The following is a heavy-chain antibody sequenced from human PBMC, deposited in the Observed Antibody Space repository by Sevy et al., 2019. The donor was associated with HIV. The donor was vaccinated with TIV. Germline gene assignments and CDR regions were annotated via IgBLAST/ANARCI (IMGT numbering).Heavy chain of an antibody. CDR2: ISSSSSYI. D-gene: IGHD3-22*01. CDR3: ARAIDSYDAFDI. V-gene: IGHV3-21*01. Sequence: GGSLRLSCAASGFTFSSYSMNWVRQAPGKGLEWVSSISSSSSYIYYADSVKGRFTISRDNAKNSLYLQMNSLRAEDTAVYYCARAIDSYDAFDIWGQGTIVTVSS. J-gene: IGHJ3*02. CDR1: GFTFSSYS.